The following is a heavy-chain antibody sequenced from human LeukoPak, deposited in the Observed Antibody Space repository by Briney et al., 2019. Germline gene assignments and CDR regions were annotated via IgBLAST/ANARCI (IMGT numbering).Heavy chain of an antibody. CDR3: ARGLVVSYYYYMDV. V-gene: IGHV4-34*01. Sequence: SETLSLTCTVSGGSISGYYWSWIRQPPGKGLEWIGEINHSGSTNYNPSLKSRVTISVDTSKNQFSLKLSSVTAADTAVYYCARGLVVSYYYYMDVWGKGTTVTVSS. CDR2: INHSGST. CDR1: GGSISGYY. D-gene: IGHD2-2*01. J-gene: IGHJ6*03.